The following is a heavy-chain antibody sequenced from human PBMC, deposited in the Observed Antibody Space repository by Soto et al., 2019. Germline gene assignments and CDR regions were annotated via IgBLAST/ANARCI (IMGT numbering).Heavy chain of an antibody. CDR2: ISYDGSNK. D-gene: IGHD3-10*01. Sequence: QVQLAESGGGVVQPGRSLRLSCAASGFTISSYAMHWVRQAPGKGLEWVAVISYDGSNKYYADSVKGRFTISRDNSKNTLYLQMNSLRAEDTAVYYCARALLWFGELTIGYYGMDVWGQGTTVTVSS. V-gene: IGHV3-30-3*01. CDR1: GFTISSYA. J-gene: IGHJ6*02. CDR3: ARALLWFGELTIGYYGMDV.